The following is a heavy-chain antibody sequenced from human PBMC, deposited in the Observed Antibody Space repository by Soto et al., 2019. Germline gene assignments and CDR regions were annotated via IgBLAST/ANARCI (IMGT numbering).Heavy chain of an antibody. J-gene: IGHJ6*02. CDR3: ARGYYDYDSTGYNYYYYYGMDV. Sequence: QVQLQESGPGLVKPSQTLSLTCSVSGGSISSGGYYWSWIRQHPGRGLEWIGNIYYSGNTDYNPSLKRRVSMAVDTSKNQLSLRLSSVTAADTAVYYCARGYYDYDSTGYNYYYYYGMDVWGQGTTVTVSS. D-gene: IGHD3-22*01. CDR1: GGSISSGGYY. V-gene: IGHV4-31*03. CDR2: IYYSGNT.